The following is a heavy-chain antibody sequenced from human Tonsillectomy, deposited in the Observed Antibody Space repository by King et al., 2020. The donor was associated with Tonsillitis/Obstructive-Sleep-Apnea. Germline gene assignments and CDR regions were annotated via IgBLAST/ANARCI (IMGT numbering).Heavy chain of an antibody. CDR2: INPRGDIT. CDR1: GYPFTSYH. D-gene: IGHD3-16*02. Sequence: VQLVESGAEVKKPGASVKVSCKASGYPFTSYHVHWVRQAPGQGLEWMGIINPRGDITAYAQKFQGRVTVTTDTSRSTVYMEMSSLRSDDTAMYYCAKAGGAINSSEVDYWGQGTLVTVSS. J-gene: IGHJ4*02. V-gene: IGHV1-46*01. CDR3: AKAGGAINSSEVDY.